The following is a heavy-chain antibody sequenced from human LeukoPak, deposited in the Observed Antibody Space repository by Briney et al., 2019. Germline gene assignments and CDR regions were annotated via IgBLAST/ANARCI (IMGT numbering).Heavy chain of an antibody. CDR1: GYTFSGYY. J-gene: IGHJ4*02. D-gene: IGHD2-15*01. V-gene: IGHV1-2*02. CDR3: AKAGQGESREYCSDGYCLYYSDS. Sequence: ASVKVSCKASGYTFSGYYIHWVRQAAGQGLEWMGWINPNSGGTNFAQTFQDRVTFTRDTSTNTAYLELRGLTSDDTAVYYCAKAGQGESREYCSDGYCLYYSDSWGQGTLVTVSS. CDR2: INPNSGGT.